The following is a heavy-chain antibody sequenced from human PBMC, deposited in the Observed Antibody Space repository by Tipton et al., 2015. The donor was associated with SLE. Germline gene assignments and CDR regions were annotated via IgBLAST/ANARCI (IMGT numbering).Heavy chain of an antibody. CDR1: GFTFSSYA. V-gene: IGHV3-30-3*01. Sequence: SLRLSCAASGFTFSSYAMHWVRQAPGKGLEWVAVISYDGSNKYYADSVKGRFTISRDNSKNTLYLQMNSLRAEDTAVYYCARDGLLQWPPGGWFDPWGQGTLVTVSS. D-gene: IGHD6-19*01. J-gene: IGHJ5*02. CDR3: ARDGLLQWPPGGWFDP. CDR2: ISYDGSNK.